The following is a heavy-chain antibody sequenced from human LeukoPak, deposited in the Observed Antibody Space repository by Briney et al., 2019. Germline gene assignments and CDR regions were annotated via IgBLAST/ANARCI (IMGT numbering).Heavy chain of an antibody. Sequence: ASVKVSCKASGYTFTGYYMHWVRQAPGQGLEWMGIINPSGGSTSYAQKFQGRVTMTRDTSTSTVYMELSSLRSEDTAVYYCARAERQGNWFDPWGQGTLVTVSS. V-gene: IGHV1-46*01. CDR3: ARAERQGNWFDP. CDR2: INPSGGST. D-gene: IGHD1-1*01. J-gene: IGHJ5*02. CDR1: GYTFTGYY.